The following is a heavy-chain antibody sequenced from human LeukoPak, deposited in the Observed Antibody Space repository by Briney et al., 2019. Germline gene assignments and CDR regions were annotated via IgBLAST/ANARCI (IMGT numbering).Heavy chain of an antibody. J-gene: IGHJ4*02. CDR3: AKKGGIAVATYYFDY. D-gene: IGHD6-19*01. CDR1: GFTFSNYA. Sequence: GGSLRLSCAASGFTFSNYAMTWVRQAPGKGLEWVSGISGSGSSTYYADSVKGRFTLSRDYPKNTLYLQMNSLRAEDTAVYYCAKKGGIAVATYYFDYWGQGTLVTVSS. V-gene: IGHV3-23*01. CDR2: ISGSGSST.